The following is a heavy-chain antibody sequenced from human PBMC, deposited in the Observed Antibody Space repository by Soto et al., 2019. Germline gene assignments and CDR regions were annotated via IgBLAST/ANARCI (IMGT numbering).Heavy chain of an antibody. D-gene: IGHD6-13*01. CDR1: GGSISSGTYS. V-gene: IGHV4-39*01. CDR3: AGHRTGYSSSWLDY. CDR2: GYFTGNT. Sequence: QLQLQESGPGLVKPSETLSLTCTVSGGSISSGTYSWGWIRQPPGKGLEWTGNGYFTGNTHYNPSLSIRVTVAVATSKSQFSLSLSSVTAADTAVYYCAGHRTGYSSSWLDYWGQGTLVTVSS. J-gene: IGHJ4*02.